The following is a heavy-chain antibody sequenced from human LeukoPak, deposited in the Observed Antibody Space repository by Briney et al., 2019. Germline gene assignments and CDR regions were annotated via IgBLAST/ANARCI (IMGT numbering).Heavy chain of an antibody. V-gene: IGHV3-23*01. CDR1: GFTLSNYA. Sequence: QSGGSLRLSCAASGFTLSNYAMGWVRQAPGKGLEWVSTFSGRSASTYYVDSVKGRFTISRDNSKNSLYLQMNSLRAEDTAVYYCARVKGDSPGYYFDYWGQGTLVTVSS. J-gene: IGHJ4*02. CDR3: ARVKGDSPGYYFDY. D-gene: IGHD3-16*01. CDR2: FSGRSAST.